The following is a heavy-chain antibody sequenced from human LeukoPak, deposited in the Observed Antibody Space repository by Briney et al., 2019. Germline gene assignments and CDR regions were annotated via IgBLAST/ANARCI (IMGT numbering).Heavy chain of an antibody. J-gene: IGHJ3*02. CDR2: IYSGGST. CDR1: GFTVSSNY. Sequence: GGSLRLSCAASGFTVSSNYMSWVRQAPGKGLEWVSVIYSGGSTYYADSVKGRFTISRDNSKNTLYLQMNSLRAEDTAVYYCAKETPRYYDFWSGPDAFDIWGQGTMVTVSS. CDR3: AKETPRYYDFWSGPDAFDI. D-gene: IGHD3-3*01. V-gene: IGHV3-53*05.